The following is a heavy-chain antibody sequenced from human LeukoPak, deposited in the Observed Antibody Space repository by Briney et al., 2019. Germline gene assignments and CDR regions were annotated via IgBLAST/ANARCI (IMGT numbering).Heavy chain of an antibody. V-gene: IGHV3-30*02. CDR2: IRYDGSYK. CDR1: GFTFSSYS. Sequence: PGGSLRLSCAASGFTFSSYSMNWVRQAPGKGLEWVAFIRYDGSYKNSAESVQGRFTISRDNSRNTLYLQMNSLRAEDTAVYYCARAVGGLRFSPQGDFDYWGQGTLVTVSS. J-gene: IGHJ4*02. CDR3: ARAVGGLRFSPQGDFDY. D-gene: IGHD5-12*01.